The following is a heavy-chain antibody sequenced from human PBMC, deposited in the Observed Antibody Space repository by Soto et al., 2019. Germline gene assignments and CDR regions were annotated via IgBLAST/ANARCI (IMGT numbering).Heavy chain of an antibody. CDR1: GGSFSGYY. V-gene: IGHV4-34*01. D-gene: IGHD3-16*01. Sequence: QVQLQQWGAGLLKPSETLSLTCAVYGGSFSGYYWSWIRQPPGKGLEWIGEINHSGSTNYNPSLKSRVTISVDTSKNQFSLKLSSVTAADTAVYYCANDRPDYYYMDVWGKGTTVTVSS. CDR3: ANDRPDYYYMDV. CDR2: INHSGST. J-gene: IGHJ6*03.